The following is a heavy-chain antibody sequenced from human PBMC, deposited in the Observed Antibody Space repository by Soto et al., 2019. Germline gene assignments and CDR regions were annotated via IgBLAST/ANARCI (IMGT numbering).Heavy chain of an antibody. V-gene: IGHV4-59*08. CDR3: ARHSPYCVGDCYSYDY. J-gene: IGHJ4*02. D-gene: IGHD2-21*02. Sequence: PSETLSLTCTVSGGSISSYYWSWIRQPPGKGLEWIGYIYYSGSTNYNPSLKSRVTISVDTSKNQFSLKLSFVTAADTAVYYCARHSPYCVGDCYSYDYWGQGTLVTVSS. CDR1: GGSISSYY. CDR2: IYYSGST.